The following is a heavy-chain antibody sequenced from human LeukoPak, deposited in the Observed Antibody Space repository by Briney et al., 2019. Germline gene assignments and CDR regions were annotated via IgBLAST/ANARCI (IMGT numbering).Heavy chain of an antibody. Sequence: GGALRLSCAGSGFSFISYAMSWVRQAPGKGLEWVSGISGDNTFYADSVKGRFAISRDSSKNTLYLQMNGLRAEDTAIYYCARVPRGKWFDPWGQGTLVTVSS. CDR2: ISGDNT. CDR3: ARVPRGKWFDP. V-gene: IGHV3-23*01. J-gene: IGHJ5*02. CDR1: GFSFISYA.